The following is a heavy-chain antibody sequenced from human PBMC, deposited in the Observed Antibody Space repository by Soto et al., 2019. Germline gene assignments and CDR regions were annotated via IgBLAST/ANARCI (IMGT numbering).Heavy chain of an antibody. CDR1: GFTFSSYG. CDR2: ISYDGSNK. Sequence: PGGSLRLSCAASGFTFSSYGMHWVRQAPGKGLEWVAVISYDGSNKYYADSVKGRFTISRDNSKNTLYLQMNSLRAEDTAVYYCANARDNGIAVALDYWGQGTLVTVSS. V-gene: IGHV3-30*18. CDR3: ANARDNGIAVALDY. D-gene: IGHD6-19*01. J-gene: IGHJ4*02.